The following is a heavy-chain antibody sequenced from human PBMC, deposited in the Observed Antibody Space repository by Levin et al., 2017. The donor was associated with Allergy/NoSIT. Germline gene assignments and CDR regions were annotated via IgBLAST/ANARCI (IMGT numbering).Heavy chain of an antibody. CDR3: ARESLLWEPRQGLVLGAFNL. CDR2: VHYSGST. CDR1: GDSISSYY. D-gene: IGHD6-25*01. Sequence: SETLSLTCTVSGDSISSYYWTWIRQPPGKGLEWIGNVHYSGSTNYNPSLKTRVTISVDTSKNQFSLKLTSMTTADTAVYYCARESLLWEPRQGLVLGAFNLWGQGTLVTVSS. V-gene: IGHV4-59*01. J-gene: IGHJ3*01.